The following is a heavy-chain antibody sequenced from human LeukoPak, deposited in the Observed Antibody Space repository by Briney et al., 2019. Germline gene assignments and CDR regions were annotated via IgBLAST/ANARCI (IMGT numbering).Heavy chain of an antibody. Sequence: ASVKVSCKASGGTFSSYAISWVRQAPGQGLEWMGGIIPIFGTANYAQKFQGRVTITADESTSTAYMELSSLRSEDTAVDYCARVGDFWSGYPQRNWFDPWGQGTLVTVSS. J-gene: IGHJ5*02. CDR2: IIPIFGTA. V-gene: IGHV1-69*13. CDR1: GGTFSSYA. D-gene: IGHD3-3*01. CDR3: ARVGDFWSGYPQRNWFDP.